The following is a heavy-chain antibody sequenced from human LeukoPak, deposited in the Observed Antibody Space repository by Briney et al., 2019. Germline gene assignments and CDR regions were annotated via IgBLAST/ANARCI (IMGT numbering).Heavy chain of an antibody. V-gene: IGHV1-2*06. CDR2: INPNSGGT. Sequence: ASVKVSCKASGYTFTSYDINWVRQAPGQGLEWMGRINPNSGGTNYAQKFQGRVTMTRDTSISTAYMELSRLRSDDTAVYYCARNVSRSGFDPWGQGTLVTVSS. J-gene: IGHJ5*02. CDR1: GYTFTSYD. D-gene: IGHD2-15*01. CDR3: ARNVSRSGFDP.